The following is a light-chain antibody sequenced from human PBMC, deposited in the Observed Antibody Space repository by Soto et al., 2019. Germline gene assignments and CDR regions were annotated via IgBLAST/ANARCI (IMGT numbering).Light chain of an antibody. CDR2: ASS. V-gene: IGLV2-23*01. J-gene: IGLJ1*01. CDR3: CSYAGTSAPYV. CDR1: NNDIGNYDL. Sequence: QSVLTQPASVSGSPGQSITISCSGTNNDIGNYDLVSWYQYHPDKAPKLIIYASSKRPSGVSTRFSGSKSGNTASLTISGLQAEDEADYYCCSYAGTSAPYVFGSGTKLTVL.